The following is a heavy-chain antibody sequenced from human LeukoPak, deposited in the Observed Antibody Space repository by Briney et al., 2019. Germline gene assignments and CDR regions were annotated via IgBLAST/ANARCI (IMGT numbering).Heavy chain of an antibody. CDR3: VKLPL. J-gene: IGHJ4*02. V-gene: IGHV3-23*01. Sequence: GGSLRLSCAASGFTFSSQAMSWVRQAPGKGLEWVSGVSGSGGSTYYADSVKGRFTISRDNSKNTVYLQMSSLRAEDTALYYCVKLPLWGQGTLVTVSS. D-gene: IGHD1-14*01. CDR2: VSGSGGST. CDR1: GFTFSSQA.